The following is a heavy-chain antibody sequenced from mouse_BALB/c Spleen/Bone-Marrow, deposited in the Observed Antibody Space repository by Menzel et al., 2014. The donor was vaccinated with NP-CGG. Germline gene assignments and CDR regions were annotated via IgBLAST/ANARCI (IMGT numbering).Heavy chain of an antibody. CDR3: TGWVYYGSSYFDY. D-gene: IGHD1-1*01. J-gene: IGHJ2*01. CDR2: IDPENGNT. Sequence: VQLQQPGAEFVRPGALVKLSCNASGFNIKDYYMHWVKQRPEQGLEWIGWIDPENGNTIYDPKFPGKASITADTSSNTAYLQLSSPTSEDTAVYYCTGWVYYGSSYFDYWGQGTTLTVSS. V-gene: IGHV14-1*02. CDR1: GFNIKDYY.